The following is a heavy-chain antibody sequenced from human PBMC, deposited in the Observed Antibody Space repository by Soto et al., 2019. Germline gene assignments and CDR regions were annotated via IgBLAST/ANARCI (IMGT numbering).Heavy chain of an antibody. J-gene: IGHJ4*02. CDR2: ISYDENNE. D-gene: IGHD5-12*01. Sequence: QVQLVESGGGVVQPGRSLRLSCAASGFTFSIYAMHWVRQAPGKGLEWVAVISYDENNEYYADSVKGRFTISRDTSRNTLYLQMNSLRAEDTAEYYCARDRAGDGYNYDYFDYWGQGTLVTVSS. V-gene: IGHV3-30-3*01. CDR3: ARDRAGDGYNYDYFDY. CDR1: GFTFSIYA.